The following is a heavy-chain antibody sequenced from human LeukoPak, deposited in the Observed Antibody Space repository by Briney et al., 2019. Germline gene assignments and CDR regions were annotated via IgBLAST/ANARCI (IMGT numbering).Heavy chain of an antibody. CDR3: AKETPYYDFWSGYYTG. CDR2: ISGSGGST. CDR1: GFTFSSYA. J-gene: IGHJ4*02. V-gene: IGHV3-23*01. D-gene: IGHD3-3*01. Sequence: GGSLRLSCAASGFTFSSYAMSWVRQAPGKGLEWVSAISGSGGSTYYADSVEGRFTISRDNSKNTLYLQMNSLRAEDTAVYYCAKETPYYDFWSGYYTGWGQGTLVTVSS.